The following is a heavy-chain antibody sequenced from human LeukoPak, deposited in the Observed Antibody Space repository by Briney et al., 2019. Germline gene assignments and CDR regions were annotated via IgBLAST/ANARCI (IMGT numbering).Heavy chain of an antibody. J-gene: IGHJ5*02. CDR1: GGSISSHY. CDR2: IYYSGST. D-gene: IGHD2-21*01. CDR3: ARLMVVAGFDH. Sequence: SETLSLTCTVSGGSISSHYWSWIRQPPGKGLEWIGYIYYSGSTNYNPSLKSRVTISVDTSKNQFSLKLSSVTAADTAVYYCARLMVVAGFDHWGQGTLVTVSS. V-gene: IGHV4-59*08.